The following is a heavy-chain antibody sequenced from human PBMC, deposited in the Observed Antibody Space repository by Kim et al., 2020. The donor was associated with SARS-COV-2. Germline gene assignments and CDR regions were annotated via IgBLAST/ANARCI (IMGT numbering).Heavy chain of an antibody. J-gene: IGHJ5*02. V-gene: IGHV1-69*13. CDR2: IIPIFGTA. D-gene: IGHD6-19*01. CDR1: GGTFSSYA. Sequence: SVKVSCKASGGTFSSYAISWVRQAPGQGLEWMGGIIPIFGTANYAQKFQGRVTITADESTSTAYMELSSLRSEDTAVYYCASITLQYSSGWYGKFLWFDPWGQGTLVTVSS. CDR3: ASITLQYSSGWYGKFLWFDP.